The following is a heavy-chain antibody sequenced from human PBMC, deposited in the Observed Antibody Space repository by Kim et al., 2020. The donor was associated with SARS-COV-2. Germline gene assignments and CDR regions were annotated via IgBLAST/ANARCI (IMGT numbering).Heavy chain of an antibody. Sequence: SETLSLTCTVSGGSISSSSYYWGWIRQPPGKGLEWIGSIYYSGSTYYNPSLKSRVTISVDTSKNQFSLKLSSVTAADTAVYYCARSKEETYDFWSGYKGVWFDPWGQGTLVTVSS. CDR2: IYYSGST. J-gene: IGHJ5*02. V-gene: IGHV4-39*01. CDR3: ARSKEETYDFWSGYKGVWFDP. CDR1: GGSISSSSYY. D-gene: IGHD3-3*01.